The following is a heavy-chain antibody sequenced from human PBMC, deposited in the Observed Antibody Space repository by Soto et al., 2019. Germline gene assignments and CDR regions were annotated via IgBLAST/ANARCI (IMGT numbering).Heavy chain of an antibody. Sequence: QVQLQESGPRLVKPSETLSLTCTVSGGSIGPYYWSWIRQPPGRGLEWIGYIYYSGSTNYNPSLKSRVTISVDTSKNQFSLKLSSVTAADTAVYYCARDIGGYYDSSSYANWGQGTLVTVSS. CDR3: ARDIGGYYDSSSYAN. CDR2: IYYSGST. D-gene: IGHD3-22*01. V-gene: IGHV4-59*01. CDR1: GGSIGPYY. J-gene: IGHJ4*02.